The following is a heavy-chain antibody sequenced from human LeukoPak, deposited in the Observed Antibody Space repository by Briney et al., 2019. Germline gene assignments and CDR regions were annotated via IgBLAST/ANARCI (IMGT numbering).Heavy chain of an antibody. V-gene: IGHV3-49*03. CDR3: ASGLELDY. Sequence: PGGSLRLSCTASGFTFGDYAMSWIRQAPGKGLEWVGFIRSKAYGETADYAASVKGRFTISRDDSKAIAYLQMNSLRAEDTAVYYCASGLELDYWGQGTLVTVSS. J-gene: IGHJ4*02. CDR2: IRSKAYGETA. CDR1: GFTFGDYA.